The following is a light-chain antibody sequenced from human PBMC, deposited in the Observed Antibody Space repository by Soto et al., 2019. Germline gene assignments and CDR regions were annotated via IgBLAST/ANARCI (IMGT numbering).Light chain of an antibody. Sequence: DLRMTQSPSSLSASVRDRVTITCRASQSIGSNLNWYQQSPGRAPKLLVFAASSKSRRVPLRVDARGSGTDFSRTITSLQPADIETYYCQQTHTLPWTFGQGTKVDVK. CDR2: AAS. CDR1: QSIGSN. J-gene: IGKJ1*01. CDR3: QQTHTLPWT. V-gene: IGKV1-39*01.